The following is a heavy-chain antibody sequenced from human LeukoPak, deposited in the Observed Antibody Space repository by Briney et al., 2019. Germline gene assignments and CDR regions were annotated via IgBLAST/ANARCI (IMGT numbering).Heavy chain of an antibody. CDR3: ARDGGYHSSGPFDY. D-gene: IGHD3-22*01. CDR2: ISGSGGST. J-gene: IGHJ4*02. CDR1: GITLSNYG. V-gene: IGHV3-23*01. Sequence: GGSLRLSCAVSGITLSNYGMSWVRQAPGKGLEWVAGISGSGGSTYYADSVKGRFAISRDNPKNTLYLQMNSLRAEDTAVYYCARDGGYHSSGPFDYWGQGTLVTVSS.